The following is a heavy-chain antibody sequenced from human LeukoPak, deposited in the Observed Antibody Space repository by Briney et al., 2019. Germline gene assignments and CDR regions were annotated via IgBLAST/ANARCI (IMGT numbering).Heavy chain of an antibody. J-gene: IGHJ5*01. CDR1: GFTFSSYN. Sequence: GGSLTLSCAASGFTFSSYNMTWVRQAPGKWLGWVSFISSSGSSITYADTVKGRFTISRDNVKTSLYLQMNSLRPEDTAVYYCVRRKANSDGEFDFWGQGTLVTVSS. CDR2: ISSSGSSI. V-gene: IGHV3-21*01. CDR3: VRRKANSDGEFDF. D-gene: IGHD3-10*01.